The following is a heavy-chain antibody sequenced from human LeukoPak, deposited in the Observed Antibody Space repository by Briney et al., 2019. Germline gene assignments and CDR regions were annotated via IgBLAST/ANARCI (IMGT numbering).Heavy chain of an antibody. CDR2: FDPEDGET. J-gene: IGHJ4*02. D-gene: IGHD3-10*01. V-gene: IGHV1-24*01. CDR3: ARDLYSRRMDYKVSGSYFAY. CDR1: GYTLTELS. Sequence: ASVKVSCKVSGYTLTELSMHWVRQAPGKGLEWMGGFDPEDGETIYAQKFQGRVTMTEDTSTDAAYMELSSLRSEDTAVYYCARDLYSRRMDYKVSGSYFAYWGQGTLVTVSS.